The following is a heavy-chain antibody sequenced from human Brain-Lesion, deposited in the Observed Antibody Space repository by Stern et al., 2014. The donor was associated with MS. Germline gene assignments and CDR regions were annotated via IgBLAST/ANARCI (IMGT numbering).Heavy chain of an antibody. CDR3: AGEEDIRYCSGGSCTGNWFDP. CDR2: IYYSGNT. D-gene: IGHD2-15*01. V-gene: IGHV4-39*01. J-gene: IGHJ5*02. Sequence: QLQLQESGPGLVKPSETLSLTCTVAGGSVSSTSYAWAWIRQPPGKGLEWIGTIYYSGNTYSSPSLKSRLPISLDTPKNQFSLQLRSVTAADTAVYYCAGEEDIRYCSGGSCTGNWFDPWGQGTLVTVSS. CDR1: GGSVSSTSYA.